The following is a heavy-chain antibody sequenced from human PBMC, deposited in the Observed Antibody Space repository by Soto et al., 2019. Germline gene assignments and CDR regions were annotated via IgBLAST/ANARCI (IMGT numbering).Heavy chain of an antibody. Sequence: EVQLLESGGGLVQPGGSLRLSCAASGFTFTSSAMSWVRQAPDKGLEWVSAISGSAASTNYADSVKGRFTIPRDNSKNTLYLQMNSLRAEDTAIYYCAKGGPKLGMDVWGQGTTVTVSS. V-gene: IGHV3-23*01. D-gene: IGHD1-26*01. CDR1: GFTFTSSA. CDR3: AKGGPKLGMDV. J-gene: IGHJ6*02. CDR2: ISGSAAST.